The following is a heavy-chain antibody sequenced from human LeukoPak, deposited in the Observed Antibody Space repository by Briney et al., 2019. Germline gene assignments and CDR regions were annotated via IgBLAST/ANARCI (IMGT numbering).Heavy chain of an antibody. CDR2: ISAYNGNT. CDR3: ARGARISSSWYSSV. Sequence: ASVKVSCKASGYTFTSYGISWVRQAPGQGLEWMGWISAYNGNTNYAQKFQGRLTMTTDTSTSTAYMGLRSLRSDDTAVYYCARGARISSSWYSSVWGQGTLITVS. V-gene: IGHV1-18*01. J-gene: IGHJ4*02. D-gene: IGHD2-2*01. CDR1: GYTFTSYG.